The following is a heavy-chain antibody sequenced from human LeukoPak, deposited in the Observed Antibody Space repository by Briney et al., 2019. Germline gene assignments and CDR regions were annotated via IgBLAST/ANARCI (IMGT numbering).Heavy chain of an antibody. CDR1: GYTFTSYA. CDR2: INAGNGNT. V-gene: IGHV1-3*01. CDR3: ARGAREGYSSRLRLVMDV. J-gene: IGHJ6*04. D-gene: IGHD6-13*01. Sequence: GASVKVSCKASGYTFTSYAMHWVRQAPGQRLEWMGWINAGNGNTKYSQEFQGRVTITRDTSASTAYMELSRLRSDDTAVYYCARGAREGYSSRLRLVMDVWGKGTTVTVSS.